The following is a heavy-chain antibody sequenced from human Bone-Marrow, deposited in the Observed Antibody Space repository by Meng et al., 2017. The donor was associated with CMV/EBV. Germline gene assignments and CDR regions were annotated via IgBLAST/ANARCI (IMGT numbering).Heavy chain of an antibody. CDR3: VVVRNALDI. CDR2: MNPNSGNT. J-gene: IGHJ3*02. D-gene: IGHD2-2*01. V-gene: IGHV1-8*02. Sequence: ASVKVSCKASGYTFIVYYMHWVRQATGQGLEWMGWMNPNSGNTGYAQKFQGRVTMTRNTSISTAYMELSSLRSEDTAVYYCVVVRNALDIWGQGTMVTVSS. CDR1: GYTFIVYY.